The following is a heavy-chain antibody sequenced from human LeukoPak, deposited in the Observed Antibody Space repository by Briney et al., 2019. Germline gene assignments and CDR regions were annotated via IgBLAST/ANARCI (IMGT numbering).Heavy chain of an antibody. CDR3: ARGRDIVVVTAIGGTAFGI. V-gene: IGHV4-34*01. CDR2: INHSGST. J-gene: IGHJ3*02. CDR1: GGSLSGYY. D-gene: IGHD2-21*02. Sequence: SETLSLTCAVYGGSLSGYYWSWIRQPPGKGLEWIGDINHSGSTNYNPSLKSRVTISVDTSKNQFSLKLSSVTAADTAVYYCARGRDIVVVTAIGGTAFGIWGQGTMVTVSP.